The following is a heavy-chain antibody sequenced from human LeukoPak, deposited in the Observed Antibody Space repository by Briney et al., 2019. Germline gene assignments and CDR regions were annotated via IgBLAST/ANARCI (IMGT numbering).Heavy chain of an antibody. CDR1: GFTFGDYG. J-gene: IGHJ4*02. CDR3: ARDIGITGTTIFVY. Sequence: PGGSLRLSCVASGFTFGDYGMSWIRHAPGKGLEWVSGISWNADSTGHADSVKGRFTISRDNAKSSLYLQMDSLRAEDTALYYCARDIGITGTTIFVYWGQGTPVTVS. D-gene: IGHD1-7*01. V-gene: IGHV3-20*04. CDR2: ISWNADST.